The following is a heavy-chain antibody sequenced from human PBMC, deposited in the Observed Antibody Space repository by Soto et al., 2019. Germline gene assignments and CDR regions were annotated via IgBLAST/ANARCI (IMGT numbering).Heavy chain of an antibody. J-gene: IGHJ6*02. CDR1: GGSISSGDYY. D-gene: IGHD5-18*01. CDR2: IYYSGST. V-gene: IGHV4-30-4*01. CDR3: ARERGYSYGYYYGMDV. Sequence: KPSETLSLTCTVSGGSISSGDYYWSWIRQPPGKGLEWIGYIYYSGSTYYNPSLKSRVTISVDTSKNQFSLKLSSVTAADTAVYYCARERGYSYGYYYGMDVWGQGTTVTVSS.